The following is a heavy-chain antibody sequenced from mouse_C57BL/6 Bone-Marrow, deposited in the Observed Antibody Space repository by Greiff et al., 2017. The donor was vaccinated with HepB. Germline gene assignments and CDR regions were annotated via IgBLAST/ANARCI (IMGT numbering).Heavy chain of an antibody. V-gene: IGHV14-4*01. D-gene: IGHD2-1*01. CDR1: GFNIKDDY. CDR3: TTWDGKAWFAY. Sequence: VQLKQSGAELVRPGASVKLSCTASGFNIKDDYMHWVKQRPEQGLEWIGWIDPENGDTEYASKFQGKATITADTSSNTAYLQLSSLTSEDTAVYYCTTWDGKAWFAYWGQGTPVTVSA. J-gene: IGHJ3*01. CDR2: IDPENGDT.